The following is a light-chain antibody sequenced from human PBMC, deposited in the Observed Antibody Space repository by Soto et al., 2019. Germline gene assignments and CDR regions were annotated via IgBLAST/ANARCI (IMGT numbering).Light chain of an antibody. J-gene: IGKJ3*01. CDR3: QKRSNWPGT. CDR2: DAS. V-gene: IGKV3-11*01. Sequence: EIVLTQSPATLSLSPGERAMLSCRASQSVGTYLAWYQQKPGQAPMLLIYDASNSATGIPARFGGSGSQKDFTLTINSLEPEDCALYYWQKRSNWPGTLGTGNKVDI. CDR1: QSVGTY.